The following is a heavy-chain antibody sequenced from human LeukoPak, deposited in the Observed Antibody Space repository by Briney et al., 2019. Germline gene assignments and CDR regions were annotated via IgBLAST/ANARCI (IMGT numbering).Heavy chain of an antibody. J-gene: IGHJ3*02. CDR1: GGSISSYY. CDR3: ARSYYGGTEAFDI. Sequence: SETLSLTCTVSGGSISSYYWSWIRQPPGKGLERIGYIYYSGSTNYDPSLKSRVTISVDTSKNQFSLKLSSVTAADTAVYYCARSYYGGTEAFDIWGQGTMVTVSS. CDR2: IYYSGST. D-gene: IGHD1-26*01. V-gene: IGHV4-59*01.